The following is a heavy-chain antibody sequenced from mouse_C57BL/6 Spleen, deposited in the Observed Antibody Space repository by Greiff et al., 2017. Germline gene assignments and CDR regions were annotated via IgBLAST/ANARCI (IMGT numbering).Heavy chain of an antibody. D-gene: IGHD3-1*01. CDR1: GYAFSSYW. V-gene: IGHV1-80*01. CDR2: IYPGDGDT. Sequence: QVQLQQSGAELVKPGASVKISCKASGYAFSSYWMNWVKQRPGKGLEWIGQIYPGDGDTNYNEKFKSKATLTVDTSSSTAYMQLSSLTSEDSAVYYCATRGRAYAMDYWGQGTSVTVSS. CDR3: ATRGRAYAMDY. J-gene: IGHJ4*01.